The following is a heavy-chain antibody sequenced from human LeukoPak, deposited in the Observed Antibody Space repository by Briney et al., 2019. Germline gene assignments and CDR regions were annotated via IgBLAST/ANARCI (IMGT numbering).Heavy chain of an antibody. V-gene: IGHV3-66*01. CDR3: ARESDSSGWYFDL. D-gene: IGHD3-22*01. J-gene: IGHJ2*01. CDR1: GGSISSYY. CDR2: IYSGGST. Sequence: ETLSLTCTVSGGSISSYYWSWVRQAPGKGLEWVSVIYSGGSTYYADSVKGRFTISRDNSKNTLYLQMNSLRAEDTAVYYCARESDSSGWYFDLWGRGTLVTVSS.